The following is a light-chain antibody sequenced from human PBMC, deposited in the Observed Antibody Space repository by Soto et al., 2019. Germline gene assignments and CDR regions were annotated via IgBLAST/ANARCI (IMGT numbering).Light chain of an antibody. J-gene: IGKJ1*01. CDR1: PSVSSS. V-gene: IGKV3-11*01. Sequence: ETVLTQSPAILSLSPGERDTVSCRASPSVSSSLAWYQQKPGQAPRLLIYDASNRATGIPARFSGSGSGADLTLTISSRETEDFAVYYCQQRSNWPWTFGQGTKVEIK. CDR3: QQRSNWPWT. CDR2: DAS.